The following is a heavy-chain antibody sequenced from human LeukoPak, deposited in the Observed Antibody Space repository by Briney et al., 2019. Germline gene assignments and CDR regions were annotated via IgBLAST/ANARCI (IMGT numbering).Heavy chain of an antibody. Sequence: PGGSLRLSCAASGFTFSSYSMNWVRQAPGKGLEWVSSIRSSSSYIDYADSVKCRFTISRDNAKNSLYLQMNSLRAEDTAVYYCARDRLSEDGMDVWGQGTTVTVSS. J-gene: IGHJ6*02. CDR2: IRSSSSYI. CDR1: GFTFSSYS. V-gene: IGHV3-21*01. CDR3: ARDRLSEDGMDV. D-gene: IGHD6-19*01.